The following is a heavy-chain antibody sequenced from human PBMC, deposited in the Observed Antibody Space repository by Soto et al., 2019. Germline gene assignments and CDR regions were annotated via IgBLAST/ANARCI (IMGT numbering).Heavy chain of an antibody. CDR1: GGSISGYY. CDR3: ARRRDYYYGSGSYYTLFDY. Sequence: WGTLSLTCSVSGGSISGYYWSSIPPPPGKGLEWSGYSYYSGSTNYNPSLKSRVTISVDTSKNQFSLKLSSVTAADTAVYYCARRRDYYYGSGSYYTLFDYWGQGTLVTVS. V-gene: IGHV4-59*08. D-gene: IGHD3-10*01. CDR2: SYYSGST. J-gene: IGHJ4*02.